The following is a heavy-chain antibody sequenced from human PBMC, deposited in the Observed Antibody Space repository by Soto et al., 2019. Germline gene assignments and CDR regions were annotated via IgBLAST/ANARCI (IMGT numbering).Heavy chain of an antibody. D-gene: IGHD2-2*01. CDR1: GGTFSSYS. V-gene: IGHV1-69*02. J-gene: IGHJ5*02. CDR2: VVPILGMA. Sequence: QVQLVQSGAEVKKPGSSVKVSCEASGGTFSSYSVSWVRQAPGQGLEWMGRVVPILGMANYAQEFQGRVTITADKSTSTGYIEMRSLRSDDTAVYYCARGGDVVVTGSVDRHSWFDPWGQGTLVTVSS. CDR3: ARGGDVVVTGSVDRHSWFDP.